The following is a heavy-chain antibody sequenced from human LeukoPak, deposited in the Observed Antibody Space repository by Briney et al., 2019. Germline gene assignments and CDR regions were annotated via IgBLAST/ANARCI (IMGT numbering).Heavy chain of an antibody. CDR3: TRDPYGDYGYDSFDI. D-gene: IGHD4-17*01. Sequence: SETLSLTCTGSGGSLSSYHWSWIRQPPGKRLEWIGYIYYSGSTNYNPSLKSRVTIYVDPSKNQFYLKLSSVTAADTAVYYCTRDPYGDYGYDSFDIWGQGTMVTVSS. CDR2: IYYSGST. V-gene: IGHV4-59*01. J-gene: IGHJ3*02. CDR1: GGSLSSYH.